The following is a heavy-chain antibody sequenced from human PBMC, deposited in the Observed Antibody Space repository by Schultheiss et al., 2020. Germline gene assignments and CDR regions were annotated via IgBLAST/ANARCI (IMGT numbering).Heavy chain of an antibody. V-gene: IGHV4-59*08. CDR1: GGSISSYY. CDR3: AKVAFYSSPFWFDP. D-gene: IGHD6-13*01. CDR2: IYYSGST. Sequence: SETLPLTCTVSGGSISSYYWSWIRQPPGKGLEWIGYIYYSGSTNYNPSLKSRVTISVDTSKNQFSLKLSSVTAADTAVYYCAKVAFYSSPFWFDPWGQGTMVTVSS. J-gene: IGHJ5*02.